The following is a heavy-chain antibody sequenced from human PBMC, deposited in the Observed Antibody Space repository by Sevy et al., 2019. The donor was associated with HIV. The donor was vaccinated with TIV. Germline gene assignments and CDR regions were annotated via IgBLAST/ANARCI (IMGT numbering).Heavy chain of an antibody. D-gene: IGHD2-15*01. J-gene: IGHJ4*02. CDR2: INPNSGGT. CDR1: GYRFTDYY. Sequence: ASVKVSCETSGYRFTDYYIHWVRQAPGQGLEWMGWINPNSGGTNYAQKFQGRVTMTRDTSISTAYMELSRLGSDDTAVYYCARDYCSGGTCYLTLFDYWGQGTLVTVSS. V-gene: IGHV1-2*02. CDR3: ARDYCSGGTCYLTLFDY.